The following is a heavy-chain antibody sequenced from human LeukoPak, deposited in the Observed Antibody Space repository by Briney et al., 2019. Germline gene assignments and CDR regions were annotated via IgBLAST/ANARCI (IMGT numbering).Heavy chain of an antibody. J-gene: IGHJ4*02. CDR1: GYTFTSYG. CDR3: ASGGRSGSYSGTFDY. V-gene: IGHV1-18*01. Sequence: ASVKVSCKASGYTFTSYGISWVRQAPGQGLEWMGWISAYNGNTNYAQKLQGRVTITTDTSTSTAYMELRSLRSDDTAVYYCASGGRSGSYSGTFDYWGQGTLVTVSS. D-gene: IGHD3-10*01. CDR2: ISAYNGNT.